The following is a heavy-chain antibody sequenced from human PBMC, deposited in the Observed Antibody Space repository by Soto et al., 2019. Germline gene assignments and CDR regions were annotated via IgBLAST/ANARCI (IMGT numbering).Heavy chain of an antibody. CDR3: AKGHNSGSQYTNWFDP. CDR1: GFIFSNFE. D-gene: IGHD3-10*01. Sequence: GGSLRLSCAASGFIFSNFEMNWVRQAPGKGLEWVSGISNSGATAYYADSVKGRSTISRDNYKNTLYLQMNSVRAGDTAVYYCAKGHNSGSQYTNWFDPRGQGTLVTVSS. V-gene: IGHV3-23*01. CDR2: ISNSGATA. J-gene: IGHJ5*02.